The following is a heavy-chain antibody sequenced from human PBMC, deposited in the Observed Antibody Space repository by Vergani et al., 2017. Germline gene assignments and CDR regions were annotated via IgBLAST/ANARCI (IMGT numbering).Heavy chain of an antibody. V-gene: IGHV3-30*02. J-gene: IGHJ4*02. D-gene: IGHD3-16*01. CDR2: IQFDGSNQ. CDR1: GFTLSNYD. CDR3: AKHFRGWGIDY. Sequence: QVQLVESGGGVVQRGGSLRLSCATAGFTLSNYDIPWIRQGPGKGLEFVAFIQFDGSNQYYADSVKGRFTLSRDFSKNTLYLQMNSLRTDDTATYYCAKHFRGWGIDYWGQGTQVIVSS.